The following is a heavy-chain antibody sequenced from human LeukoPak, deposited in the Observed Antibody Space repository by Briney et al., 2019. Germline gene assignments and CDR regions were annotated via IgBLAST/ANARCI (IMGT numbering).Heavy chain of an antibody. CDR2: INQSGST. J-gene: IGHJ3*02. CDR3: ARVYGSGSSAFDI. D-gene: IGHD3-10*01. Sequence: SETLSLTCAVYGGSFSGYYWSWIRQLPGKGLEWIGEINQSGSTNYNPSLKSRVTISVDTSKNQFSLRLSSVTAADTAVYYCARVYGSGSSAFDIWGQGTMVTASS. V-gene: IGHV4-34*01. CDR1: GGSFSGYY.